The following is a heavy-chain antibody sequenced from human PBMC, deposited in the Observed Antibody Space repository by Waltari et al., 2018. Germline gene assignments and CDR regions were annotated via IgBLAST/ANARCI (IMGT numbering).Heavy chain of an antibody. CDR2: IYYTGST. V-gene: IGHV4-38-2*01. CDR1: GCSISSRHY. D-gene: IGHD3-10*01. CDR3: ATLPNSGSGTYAGY. J-gene: IGHJ4*02. Sequence: QVQLQESGPGLVKPSETLSLTCAVSGCSISSRHYWGWCRRHPGKGLEWSGGIYYTGSTFYNPSLKSRVPMSVDTSNNQFSLKLSSVTAAATAAYFCATLPNSGSGTYAGYWGQGILVIVSS.